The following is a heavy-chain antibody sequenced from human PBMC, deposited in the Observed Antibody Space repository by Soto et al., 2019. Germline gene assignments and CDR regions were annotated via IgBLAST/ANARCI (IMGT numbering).Heavy chain of an antibody. J-gene: IGHJ6*02. CDR1: GFTFSSYA. CDR3: ARDLPRYYYDSSGYSTRYYYYGMDV. V-gene: IGHV3-30-3*01. D-gene: IGHD3-22*01. CDR2: ISYDGSNK. Sequence: GGSLRLSCAASGFTFSSYAMHWVRQAPGKGLEWVAVISYDGSNKYYADSVKGRFTISRDNSKNTLYLQMNSLRAEDTAVYYCARDLPRYYYDSSGYSTRYYYYGMDVWGQATTVTVSS.